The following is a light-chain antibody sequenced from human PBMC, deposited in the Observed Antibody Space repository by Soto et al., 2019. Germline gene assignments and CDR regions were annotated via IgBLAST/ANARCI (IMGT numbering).Light chain of an antibody. J-gene: IGKJ1*01. CDR1: QGIRSY. CDR3: QQYYSFPWT. CDR2: AAS. V-gene: IGKV1D-8*01. Sequence: VICMTQSPSLLSASTEDRVTISCRMSQGIRSYLDWYQQKPGKAPELLIYAASTLQSGVPSRFSVSGSGTDFTLTISCLQSEDFATYYCQQYYSFPWTFGQGNKVDIK.